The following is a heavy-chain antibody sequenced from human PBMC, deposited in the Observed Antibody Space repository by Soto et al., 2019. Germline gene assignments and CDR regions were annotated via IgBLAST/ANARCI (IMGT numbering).Heavy chain of an antibody. Sequence: SETLSLTCTVSGGSTSSSNYYWGWIRQPPGKGLEWIGSIYYSGSASYNPSLKNRVTISVDTSKNQFSLKLSSVTAADTAVYYCATQPHANWFDPWGQGTLVTVSS. V-gene: IGHV4-39*01. CDR2: IYYSGSA. CDR3: ATQPHANWFDP. CDR1: GGSTSSSNYY. J-gene: IGHJ5*02.